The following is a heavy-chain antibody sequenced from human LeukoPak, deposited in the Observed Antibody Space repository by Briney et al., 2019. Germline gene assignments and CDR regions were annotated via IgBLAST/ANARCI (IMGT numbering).Heavy chain of an antibody. V-gene: IGHV3-30*04. J-gene: IGHJ6*02. CDR1: GFTFSSYA. CDR3: ARGGYFDILTGYYQTQYYYPMDV. CDR2: TSYDGGNK. D-gene: IGHD3-9*01. Sequence: GGSLRLSCAASGFTFSSYAIHWVRQAPGKGLEWVAVTSYDGGNKYYGDSVKGRFTISRDNSKSTLYLEASSLRAEDTAVYYCARGGYFDILTGYYQTQYYYPMDVWGRGTTVTVSS.